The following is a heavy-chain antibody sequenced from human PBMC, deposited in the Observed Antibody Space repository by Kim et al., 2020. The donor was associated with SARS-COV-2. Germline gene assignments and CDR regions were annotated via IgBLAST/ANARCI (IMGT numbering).Heavy chain of an antibody. CDR2: IHYSGST. CDR1: GASVSSGDFF. CDR3: ARGALTTAGGLDV. D-gene: IGHD6-25*01. V-gene: IGHV4-31*03. J-gene: IGHJ6*02. Sequence: SETLSLTCTVSGASVSSGDFFWTWIRQHPGKGLEWIGYIHYSGSTYYNPSLKNRVTISEDSSENQFSLKLNSVTAADTAVYYCARGALTTAGGLDVWGQGTTDIVS.